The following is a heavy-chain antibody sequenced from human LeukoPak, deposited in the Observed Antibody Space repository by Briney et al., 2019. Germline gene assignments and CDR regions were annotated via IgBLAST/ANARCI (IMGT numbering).Heavy chain of an antibody. Sequence: GGSLRLSCAASGFTFSDYHMSWIRQAPGKGLEWVSYITRGGSTVYYADSLKGRFTISMDNARNSLYLQMNSLRAEDMAVYYCARKPGAFDIWGQGTMVTVSS. CDR1: GFTFSDYH. V-gene: IGHV3-11*01. CDR3: ARKPGAFDI. D-gene: IGHD7-27*01. CDR2: ITRGGSTV. J-gene: IGHJ3*02.